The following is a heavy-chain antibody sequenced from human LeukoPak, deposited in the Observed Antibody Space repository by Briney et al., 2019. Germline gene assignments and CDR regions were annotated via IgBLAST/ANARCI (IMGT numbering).Heavy chain of an antibody. J-gene: IGHJ3*02. CDR3: ARELGVGVIGDAFDM. CDR1: GFSFSSYW. Sequence: PGGFPRLSCAASGFSFSSYWMHWVRQAPGKGLVWVSHINTDGTRTSYADSVKGRFTISRDNAKNTLSLQMDSLGTEDTAVCYCARELGVGVIGDAFDMWGQGTMVTVSS. V-gene: IGHV3-74*01. D-gene: IGHD3-22*01. CDR2: INTDGTRT.